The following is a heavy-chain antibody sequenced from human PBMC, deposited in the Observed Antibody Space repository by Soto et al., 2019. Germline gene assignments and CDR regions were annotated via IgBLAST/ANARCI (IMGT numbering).Heavy chain of an antibody. CDR3: ARVKGIVGATADY. J-gene: IGHJ4*02. CDR2: INHSGST. D-gene: IGHD1-26*01. V-gene: IGHV4-34*01. Sequence: QVQLQQWGAGLLKPSETLSLTCAVYGGSFSGYYWSWIRQPPGKGLEWIGEINHSGSTNYNPSLKSRVTTSVDTSKNQFSLKLSSVTAADTAVYYCARVKGIVGATADYWGQGTLVTVSS. CDR1: GGSFSGYY.